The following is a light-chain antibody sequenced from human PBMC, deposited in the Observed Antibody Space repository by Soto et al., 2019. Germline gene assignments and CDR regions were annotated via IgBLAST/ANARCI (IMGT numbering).Light chain of an antibody. CDR1: SGYSNYK. J-gene: IGLJ2*01. V-gene: IGLV9-49*03. CDR3: GADHGSGSNWRVV. Sequence: QPVLTQPPSASASLGASVTLTCTLSSGYSNYKVDWYQQRPGKGPRFVMRVGTGGIVGSKGDGIPDRFSVLGSGLNRYLTIKNIQEEDESDYHCGADHGSGSNWRVVFGGGTKLTVL. CDR2: VGTGGIVG.